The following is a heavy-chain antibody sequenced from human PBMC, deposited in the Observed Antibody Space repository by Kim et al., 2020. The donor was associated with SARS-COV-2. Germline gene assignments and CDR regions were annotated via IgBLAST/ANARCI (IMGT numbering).Heavy chain of an antibody. V-gene: IGHV3-74*01. CDR1: GFTFSSYW. CDR3: ARTYNYGSGSYVY. D-gene: IGHD3-10*01. CDR2: ITSDGINT. Sequence: GGSLRLSCAVSGFTFSSYWMRWVRQAPGKGLVWVSRITSDGINTSYADSVKGRVTISRDNAKNTLFLQMNRLRAEDTAVYYCARTYNYGSGSYVYWGQGTLVT. J-gene: IGHJ1*01.